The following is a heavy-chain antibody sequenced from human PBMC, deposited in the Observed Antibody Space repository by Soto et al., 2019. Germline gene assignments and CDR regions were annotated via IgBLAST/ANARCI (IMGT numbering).Heavy chain of an antibody. J-gene: IGHJ6*03. CDR1: GFTFSSYD. D-gene: IGHD5-18*01. CDR3: ARARYNYYYYYMDV. Sequence: GGSLRLSCAASGFTFSSYDMHWVRQATGKGLEWVSAIGTAGDTYYPGSVKGRFTISRENAKNSLYLQMNSLRAGDTAVYYCARARYNYYYYYMDVWGKGTTVTVSS. CDR2: IGTAGDT. V-gene: IGHV3-13*01.